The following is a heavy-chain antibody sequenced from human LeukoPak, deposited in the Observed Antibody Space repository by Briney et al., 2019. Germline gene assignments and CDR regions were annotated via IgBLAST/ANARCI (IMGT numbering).Heavy chain of an antibody. Sequence: SETLSLTCAVYGGSFSGYYWSWIRQPPGKGLEWIGEINHSGSTNYNPSLKSRVTISVDTSKNQFSLKLSSVTAADTAVYYCARWLPIRYYFDYWGQGTLVTVSS. CDR2: INHSGST. J-gene: IGHJ4*02. CDR3: ARWLPIRYYFDY. D-gene: IGHD5-12*01. CDR1: GGSFSGYY. V-gene: IGHV4-34*01.